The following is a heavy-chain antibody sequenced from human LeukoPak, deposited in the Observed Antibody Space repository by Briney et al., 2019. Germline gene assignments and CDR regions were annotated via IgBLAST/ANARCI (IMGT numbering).Heavy chain of an antibody. V-gene: IGHV4-4*07. D-gene: IGHD3-16*01. CDR1: GGSFSGYY. Sequence: PSETLSLTCAVYGGSFSGYYWSWIRQPAGKGLEWIGRIYTSGSTNYNPSLKSRVTMSVDTSKNQFSLKLSSVTAADTAVYYCARDFWITFGEEFDPWGQGTLVTVSS. J-gene: IGHJ5*02. CDR2: IYTSGST. CDR3: ARDFWITFGEEFDP.